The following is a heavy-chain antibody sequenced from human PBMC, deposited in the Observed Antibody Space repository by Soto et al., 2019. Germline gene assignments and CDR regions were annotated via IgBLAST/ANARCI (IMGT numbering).Heavy chain of an antibody. J-gene: IGHJ5*02. CDR1: GFPFSDHA. D-gene: IGHD1-26*01. V-gene: IGHV3-23*01. CDR2: ITGRGDST. CDR3: AKDLYVQPPSGWFDP. Sequence: GGSLRLSCAASGFPFSDHAMHWVRQTPGKGLGWVSAITGRGDSTYYADSVKGRFTISRDNSKSALYLQMMSLSAEDTAVYYCAKDLYVQPPSGWFDPWGQGTVVTVSS.